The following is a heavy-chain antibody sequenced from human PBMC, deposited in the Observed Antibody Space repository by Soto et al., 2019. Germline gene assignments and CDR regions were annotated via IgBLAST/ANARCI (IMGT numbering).Heavy chain of an antibody. J-gene: IGHJ5*02. CDR3: ARDYYGSGSYPRAGWFDP. CDR1: GWSFSGYY. V-gene: IGHV4-59*01. Sequence: SETLSLTCAFYGWSFSGYYWSWIRQPPGKGLEWIGYIYYSGSTNYNPSLKSRVTISVDTSKNQFSLKLSSVTAADTAVYYCARDYYGSGSYPRAGWFDPWGQGTLVTVSS. CDR2: IYYSGST. D-gene: IGHD3-10*01.